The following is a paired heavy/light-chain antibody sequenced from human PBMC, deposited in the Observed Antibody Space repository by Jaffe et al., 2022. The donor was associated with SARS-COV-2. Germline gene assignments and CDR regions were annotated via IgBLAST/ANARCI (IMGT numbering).Light chain of an antibody. CDR1: FGSVSTTYY. Sequence: QTVVTQEPSFSVSPGGTVTLTCGLNFGSVSTTYYPTWYQQTPGQAPRTVIYSTKTRPSGVPDRFSGSILGNKAALTITGAQADDESDYYCVLYMGSGISVFGGGTKLTVL. CDR2: STK. V-gene: IGLV8-61*01. CDR3: VLYMGSGISV. J-gene: IGLJ3*02.
Heavy chain of an antibody. CDR3: GKAVGGTPTAVCDH. Sequence: EVQLLESGGGLVQPGGSLRLSCAASGFSFSTYAMTWVRQAPGKGLEWVSSFGGSDGYAYHADSVKGRFTISRDNSKNTLYLQMNGLRADDTAVYYCGKAVGGTPTAVCDHWGQGTQVTVSS. D-gene: IGHD3-10*01. J-gene: IGHJ4*02. V-gene: IGHV3-23*01. CDR1: GFSFSTYA. CDR2: FGGSDGYA.